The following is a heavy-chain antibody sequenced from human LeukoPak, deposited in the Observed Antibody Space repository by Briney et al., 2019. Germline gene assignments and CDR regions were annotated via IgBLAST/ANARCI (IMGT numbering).Heavy chain of an antibody. Sequence: GASVTVSCTASGGTFSSYAISWVRPAPGQGLEWMGGIIPIFGTANYAQKFQGRVTITADESTSTAYMELSSLRSEDTAVYYCARDGLDDSSGYYYKDYWGQGTLVTVSS. D-gene: IGHD3-22*01. CDR1: GGTFSSYA. J-gene: IGHJ4*02. CDR3: ARDGLDDSSGYYYKDY. V-gene: IGHV1-69*13. CDR2: IIPIFGTA.